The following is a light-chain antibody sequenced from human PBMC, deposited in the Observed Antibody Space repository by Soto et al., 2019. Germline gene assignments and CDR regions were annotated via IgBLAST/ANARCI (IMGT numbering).Light chain of an antibody. J-gene: IGLJ1*01. CDR2: EVS. V-gene: IGLV2-8*01. Sequence: QSALTQPPSASGSPGQSVTISCTGTSSDVGGYNSVSWYQHHPGKAPKLMIYEVSKRPSGVPDRFSGSKSVNTASLTVSGLQAEDEADYYCSSYAGSSNYVFGTGTKVTVL. CDR3: SSYAGSSNYV. CDR1: SSDVGGYNS.